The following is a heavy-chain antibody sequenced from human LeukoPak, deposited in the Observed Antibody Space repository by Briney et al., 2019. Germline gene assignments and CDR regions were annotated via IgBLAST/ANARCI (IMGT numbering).Heavy chain of an antibody. V-gene: IGHV3-33*01. J-gene: IGHJ3*01. CDR1: GFTFSDYA. CDR2: IGYDGSNK. D-gene: IGHD3-10*01. Sequence: GRSLRLSCAASGFTFSDYAMHGVRQAPGKGLEWVAVIGYDGSNKYDADSVKGRFTISRDNSKNMMYLQMNSLRAEDTAVYYCARDRFMLRGVMVGTFDLWGLGTMVTVSS. CDR3: ARDRFMLRGVMVGTFDL.